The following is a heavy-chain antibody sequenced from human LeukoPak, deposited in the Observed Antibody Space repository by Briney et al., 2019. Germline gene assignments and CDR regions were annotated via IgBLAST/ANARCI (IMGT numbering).Heavy chain of an antibody. CDR1: GGSITSYS. CDR3: ARGDILTGYRTFDY. Sequence: SETLSLTCTVSGGSITSYSWSWIRQPAGKGLEWIGRIYTSGSTNYNPSLKSRVTMSVDTSKNQFSLKLNSVTAADTAVYYCARGDILTGYRTFDYWGQGTLVTVSS. D-gene: IGHD3-9*01. J-gene: IGHJ4*02. V-gene: IGHV4-4*07. CDR2: IYTSGST.